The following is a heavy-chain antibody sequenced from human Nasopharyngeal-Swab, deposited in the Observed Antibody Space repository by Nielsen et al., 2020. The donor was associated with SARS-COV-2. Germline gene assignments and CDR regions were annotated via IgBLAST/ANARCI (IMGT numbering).Heavy chain of an antibody. CDR2: IYYSGST. J-gene: IGHJ3*02. CDR3: ARGAAVAATFDAFDI. V-gene: IGHV4-59*01. D-gene: IGHD2-15*01. Sequence: WIRQPPGKGLEWIGYIYYSGSTNYNPSLKSRVTISVDTSKNQFSLKLSSVTAADTAVYYCARGAAVAATFDAFDIWGQGTMVTVSS.